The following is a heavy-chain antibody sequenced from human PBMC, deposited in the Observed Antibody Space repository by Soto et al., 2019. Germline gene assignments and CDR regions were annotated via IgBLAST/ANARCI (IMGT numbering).Heavy chain of an antibody. D-gene: IGHD2-21*01. V-gene: IGHV3-74*01. J-gene: IGHJ5*02. CDR3: ARDVGAADVSDDFPYNWFYP. CDR2: IKSDGTSA. Sequence: GGSLRLSCAASGFTFRAFWMHWVRQVPGKGLVWVARIKSDGTSADYTDSVKGRFTISRDNAKNTLYLHMNGLRADDTAVYYCARDVGAADVSDDFPYNWFYPRGQRSLVPVSA. CDR1: GFTFRAFW.